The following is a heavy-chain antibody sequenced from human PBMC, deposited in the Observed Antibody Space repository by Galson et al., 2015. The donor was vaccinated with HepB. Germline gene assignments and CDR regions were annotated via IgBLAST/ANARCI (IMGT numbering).Heavy chain of an antibody. CDR3: SRGAVPAANAPFDY. CDR2: ILPIRDIA. J-gene: IGHJ4*02. V-gene: IGHV1-69*04. D-gene: IGHD2-2*01. Sequence: SVKVSCKASGGTFSTYAVNWARQAPGQGLEWMGRILPIRDIANYAQKFQGRVTITADKSTSTAYMELTNLRSEDTALYYCSRGAVPAANAPFDYWGQGTLVTVSS. CDR1: GGTFSTYA.